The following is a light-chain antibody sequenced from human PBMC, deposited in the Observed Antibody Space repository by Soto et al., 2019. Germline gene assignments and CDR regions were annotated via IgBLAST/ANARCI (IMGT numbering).Light chain of an antibody. CDR1: SSNIGSNY. CDR3: QSYDSSLSGYV. CDR2: NNN. J-gene: IGLJ1*01. V-gene: IGLV1-47*02. Sequence: QSVLTQPPSASGTPGQRVTISCSGSSSNIGSNYVYWYQQLPGTAPKLLIYNNNQRPSGVPDRFSGSKSGTSASLAISGLRSEDEADYYCQSYDSSLSGYVFGTGTKLTVL.